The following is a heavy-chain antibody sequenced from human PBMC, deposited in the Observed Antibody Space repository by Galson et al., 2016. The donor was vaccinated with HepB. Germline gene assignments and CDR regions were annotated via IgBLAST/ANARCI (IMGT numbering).Heavy chain of an antibody. CDR1: GASINSSTW. Sequence: SETLSLTCAVSGASINSSTWWTWVRQAPEKGLEWIGEIYHSGTTYYNPSLRSRVTISVDTSKNQFSLNLSAVTAADTAVYYCARASTPIRTRFDPWGQGTLVTVSS. J-gene: IGHJ5*02. CDR3: ARASTPIRTRFDP. V-gene: IGHV4-4*02. CDR2: IYHSGTT. D-gene: IGHD2-2*01.